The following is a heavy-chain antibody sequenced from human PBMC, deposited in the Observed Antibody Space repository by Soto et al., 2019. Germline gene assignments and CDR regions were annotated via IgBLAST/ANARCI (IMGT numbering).Heavy chain of an antibody. CDR2: IYPSGST. Sequence: QVQLQESGPGLVKPSETLSLSCTVPGGSFISYYSNWFRKSAEKGLEWIGRIYPSGSTTYNPSLKSRLTMSVDTSKNQFSLRLTSMTAADTAVYYCATGRSDVVPGAMDTWGQGTLVTVSS. CDR1: GGSFISYY. J-gene: IGHJ5*02. V-gene: IGHV4-4*07. CDR3: ATGRSDVVPGAMDT. D-gene: IGHD2-2*01.